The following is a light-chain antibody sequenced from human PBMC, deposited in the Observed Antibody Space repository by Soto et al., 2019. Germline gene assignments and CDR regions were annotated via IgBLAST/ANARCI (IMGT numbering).Light chain of an antibody. V-gene: IGLV1-40*01. CDR1: SSNIGAGYD. Sequence: QSVLTQPPSVSGAPGQRVTISCTGTSSNIGAGYDVHWYQHLPGTAPKLLIYGDSNRPAGVPDRFSGSRSGSSASLAITGLQAEDEADYYCQSYYSRISAFFGSGTKVTVL. CDR2: GDS. CDR3: QSYYSRISAF. J-gene: IGLJ1*01.